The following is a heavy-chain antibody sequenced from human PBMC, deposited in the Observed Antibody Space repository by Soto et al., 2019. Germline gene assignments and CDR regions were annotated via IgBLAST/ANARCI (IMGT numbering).Heavy chain of an antibody. Sequence: ASVKVSCKASGYTFTSHDSNWVRQATGQGLEWMGWMNPNSGNTGYAQKFQGRVTMTRNTSISTAYMELSSLRSEDTAVYYCARGLSGYDLYAFDIWGQGTMVTRLL. CDR2: MNPNSGNT. CDR3: ARGLSGYDLYAFDI. J-gene: IGHJ3*02. V-gene: IGHV1-8*01. D-gene: IGHD5-12*01. CDR1: GYTFTSHD.